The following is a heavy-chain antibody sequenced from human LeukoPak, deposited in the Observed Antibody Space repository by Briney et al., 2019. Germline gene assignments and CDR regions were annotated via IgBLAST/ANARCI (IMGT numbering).Heavy chain of an antibody. CDR1: GGSFSGFY. CDR2: INHSGST. J-gene: IGHJ6*03. CDR3: ARWRAAAGISYYYYYMYV. V-gene: IGHV4-34*01. Sequence: PSETLSLTCAVYGGSFSGFYWSWIRQPPGKGLEWIGEINHSGSTNYNPSLKSRVTISVDTSKNQFSLKLSSVTAADTAVYYCARWRAAAGISYYYYYMYVWGKGTTVTVSS. D-gene: IGHD6-13*01.